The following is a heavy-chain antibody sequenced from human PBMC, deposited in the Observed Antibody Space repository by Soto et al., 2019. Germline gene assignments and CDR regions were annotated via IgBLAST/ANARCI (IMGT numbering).Heavy chain of an antibody. CDR1: GGTFSSYA. CDR3: AREDSSSSGLYYHYGMDV. D-gene: IGHD6-6*01. Sequence: QVQLVQSGAEVKKPGSSVKVSCKASGGTFSSYAISWVRQAPGQGLEWMGGIIPIFGTANYAQKFQGRVTITADESTSTAYMELSSLRSEDTAVYYCAREDSSSSGLYYHYGMDVWGQGTTVTVSS. J-gene: IGHJ6*02. CDR2: IIPIFGTA. V-gene: IGHV1-69*01.